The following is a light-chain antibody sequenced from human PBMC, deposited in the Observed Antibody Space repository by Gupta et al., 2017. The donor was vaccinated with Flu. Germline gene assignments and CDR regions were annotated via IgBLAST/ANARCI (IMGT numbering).Light chain of an antibody. Sequence: ESVLTQSPATLSLSPGERATLSCRASQTVNPSLAWYQQKPGQAPRLLIYDASNRPAGIPARFSDSGSGTDFTLTISSGEPEDFAGYYCQQRTSWPMHTFGQGTKLEMK. CDR3: QQRTSWPMHT. CDR2: DAS. J-gene: IGKJ2*01. V-gene: IGKV3-11*01. CDR1: QTVNPS.